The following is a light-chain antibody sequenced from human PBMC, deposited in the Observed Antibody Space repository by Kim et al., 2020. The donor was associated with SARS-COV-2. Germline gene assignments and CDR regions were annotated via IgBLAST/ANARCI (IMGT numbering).Light chain of an antibody. Sequence: DIVMTQSPDSLAVSLGERATINCKSSQTVLYISNNNNYLAWYQQKPGQPPKLLIYWASTRASGVPGRFSGSGSGTDFTLTISSLQAEDVAVYYCHQYYDSPFTFGPGTKVDIK. CDR1: QTVLYISNNNNY. V-gene: IGKV4-1*01. CDR3: HQYYDSPFT. J-gene: IGKJ3*01. CDR2: WAS.